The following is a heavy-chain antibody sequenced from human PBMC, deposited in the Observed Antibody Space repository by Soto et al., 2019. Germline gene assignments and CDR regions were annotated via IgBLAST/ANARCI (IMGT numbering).Heavy chain of an antibody. CDR3: TRAGDTAMVIINWFDP. CDR1: GFTFSRYV. J-gene: IGHJ5*02. CDR2: IGTNGGNT. Sequence: EVQLVESGGGLVQPGGHLRLSCVASGFTFSRYVMYWVRQAPGRGLEYVSGIGTNGGNTDYANSVKGRFTISRDNSKNTLYLQMGSLRAEDTAVYYCTRAGDTAMVIINWFDPWGQGTLVTVSS. D-gene: IGHD5-18*01. V-gene: IGHV3-64*01.